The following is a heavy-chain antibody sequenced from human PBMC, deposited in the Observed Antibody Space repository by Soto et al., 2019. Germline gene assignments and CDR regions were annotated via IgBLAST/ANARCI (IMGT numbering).Heavy chain of an antibody. Sequence: ASVKVSCKASGGTFSSYTISWVRQAPGQGLEWMGRIIPILGIANYAQKFQGRVTITADKSTSTAYMELSSLRSEDTAVYYCAREQGYCSSTSCRYYYYYMDVWGKGTTVTVSS. CDR2: IIPILGIA. CDR3: AREQGYCSSTSCRYYYYYMDV. D-gene: IGHD2-2*01. V-gene: IGHV1-69*04. CDR1: GGTFSSYT. J-gene: IGHJ6*03.